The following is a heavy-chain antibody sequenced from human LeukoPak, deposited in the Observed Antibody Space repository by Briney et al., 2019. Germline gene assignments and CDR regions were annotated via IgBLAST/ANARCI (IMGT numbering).Heavy chain of an antibody. CDR1: GFTFSIYA. Sequence: GGSLRLSCAASGFTFSIYAMHCVPDAPGKGLEWVAVISYEGSNKYYADSVKGRFTISRDNSKNTLYLQMNSLRAEDTAVYYCAREGEDCSSTSCYSGYLDYWGQGTLVTVSS. CDR3: AREGEDCSSTSCYSGYLDY. V-gene: IGHV3-30-3*01. J-gene: IGHJ4*02. D-gene: IGHD2-2*02. CDR2: ISYEGSNK.